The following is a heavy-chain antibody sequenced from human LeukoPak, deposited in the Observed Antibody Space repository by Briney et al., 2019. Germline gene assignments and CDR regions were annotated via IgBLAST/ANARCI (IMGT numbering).Heavy chain of an antibody. Sequence: GASVKVSCKASGFTFTGYYIHWVRQAPGQGLEWMGYINPHSGGTSTPQNFQGRVTMTTDTSISAAYMELSSPISDDTAIYYCVREGNELLSKNFDFWGQGTLVTVSS. CDR2: INPHSGGT. J-gene: IGHJ4*02. V-gene: IGHV1-2*02. CDR1: GFTFTGYY. D-gene: IGHD1-7*01. CDR3: VREGNELLSKNFDF.